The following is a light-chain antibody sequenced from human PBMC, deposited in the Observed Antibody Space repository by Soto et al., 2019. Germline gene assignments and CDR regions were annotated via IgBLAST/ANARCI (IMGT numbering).Light chain of an antibody. V-gene: IGLV2-14*01. CDR1: SSDIGVYTH. CDR2: EVS. CDR3: CSYTSISTSAV. Sequence: QSVLTQPASVSGSPGQSITISCTGTSSDIGVYTHVSWYQQHPGKAPKLIIYEVSDRPSGVSNRFSGSKSGNTASLTISGLQTEDEADYYCCSYTSISTSAVFGGGTKLTVL. J-gene: IGLJ2*01.